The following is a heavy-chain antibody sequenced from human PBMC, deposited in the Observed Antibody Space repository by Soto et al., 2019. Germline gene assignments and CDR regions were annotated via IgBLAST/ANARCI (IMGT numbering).Heavy chain of an antibody. V-gene: IGHV4-59*01. CDR2: IYYSGST. CDR1: GGSISAYY. J-gene: IGHJ5*02. Sequence: PXETLSLTCTFSGGSISAYYWSWIRQPPGKGLEWIGHIYYSGSTNYSPSLKSRVTISIDTSKRQFSLKLRSVTAVDTAVYYCARVGSGSYYDFNWFDPWGQGKVVTVSS. D-gene: IGHD1-26*01. CDR3: ARVGSGSYYDFNWFDP.